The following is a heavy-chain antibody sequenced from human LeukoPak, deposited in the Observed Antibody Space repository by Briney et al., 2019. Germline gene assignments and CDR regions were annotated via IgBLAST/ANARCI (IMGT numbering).Heavy chain of an antibody. CDR3: AKSRHPYNWNDGAFFDY. CDR2: SIPIFGTA. J-gene: IGHJ4*02. D-gene: IGHD1-20*01. V-gene: IGHV1-69*06. CDR1: AGTFSSYA. Sequence: SVTVSCKASAGTFSSYAISWVRQAPGQGLEWRGGSIPIFGTANYAQKFQGRVTITADKSTSTAYMELSSLRSEDTAVYYCAKSRHPYNWNDGAFFDYWGQGTLVTVSS.